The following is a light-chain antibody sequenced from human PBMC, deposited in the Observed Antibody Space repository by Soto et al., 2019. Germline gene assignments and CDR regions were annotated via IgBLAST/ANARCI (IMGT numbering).Light chain of an antibody. Sequence: QMTQSPWSQPSSXGQTIFISCXASRDIGSDLSWYQQKPGKAPTLLIYAASNLQSGVPSRFSGSGSGTEFTLTISSLQPDDFATYYCQQYNSYSPTFGQGAKVDIK. V-gene: IGKV1-17*01. CDR2: AAS. CDR1: RDIGSD. J-gene: IGKJ1*01. CDR3: QQYNSYSPT.